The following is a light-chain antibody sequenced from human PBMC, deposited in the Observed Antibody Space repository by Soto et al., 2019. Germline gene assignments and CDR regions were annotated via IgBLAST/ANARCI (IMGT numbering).Light chain of an antibody. V-gene: IGLV2-23*01. CDR2: EGS. CDR1: SSDVGRYNF. CDR3: CSYAGSNTYV. J-gene: IGLJ1*01. Sequence: QSVLTQPASVSGSPGQSITISCTGTSSDVGRYNFVSWYQRHPGTAPELMIYEGSKRPSGVSNRFSGSKSGNTASLTISGLQAEDEADYYCCSYAGSNTYVFGTGTKVTVL.